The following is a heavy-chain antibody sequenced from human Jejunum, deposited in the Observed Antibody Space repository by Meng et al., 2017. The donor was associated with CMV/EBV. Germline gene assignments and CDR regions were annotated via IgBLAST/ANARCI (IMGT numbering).Heavy chain of an antibody. V-gene: IGHV4-59*01. Sequence: QVHLQESGPGLVRPSETLSLTCSVSGDPISASFWSWVRQPPGKALEWIGYVHDSGSTNGNPSLWSRITMSLDTSKKQFSLDLKSVTAADTAVYYCARQDYTFMISAFENWGQGTLVTVSS. CDR2: VHDSGST. J-gene: IGHJ4*02. CDR1: GDPISASF. CDR3: ARQDYTFMISAFEN. D-gene: IGHD3-16*01.